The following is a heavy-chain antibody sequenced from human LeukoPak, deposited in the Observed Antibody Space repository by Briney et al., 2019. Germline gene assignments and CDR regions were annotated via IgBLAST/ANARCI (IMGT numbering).Heavy chain of an antibody. V-gene: IGHV1-24*01. D-gene: IGHD4-17*01. J-gene: IGHJ3*02. CDR2: FDPEDGET. Sequence: ASVKVSRKVSGYTLTELSMHWVRQAPGKGLEWMGGFDPEDGETIYAQKFQGRVTMTEDTSTDTAYMELSSLRSEDTAVYYCATGDGDYASGAFDIWGQGTMVTVSS. CDR1: GYTLTELS. CDR3: ATGDGDYASGAFDI.